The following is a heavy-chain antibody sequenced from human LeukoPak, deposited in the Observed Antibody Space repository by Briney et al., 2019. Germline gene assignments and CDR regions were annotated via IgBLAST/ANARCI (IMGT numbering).Heavy chain of an antibody. J-gene: IGHJ4*02. V-gene: IGHV3-30-3*01. CDR1: GFTFSSYA. Sequence: GGSLRLSCAASGFTFSSYAMHWVRQAPGKGLEWVAVISYDGSNKYYADSVKGRFTISRDNSKNTLYLQMNSLRAEDTAVYYCARVSVSGDFYFDYWGQGTLVTVSS. CDR3: ARVSVSGDFYFDY. D-gene: IGHD4-17*01. CDR2: ISYDGSNK.